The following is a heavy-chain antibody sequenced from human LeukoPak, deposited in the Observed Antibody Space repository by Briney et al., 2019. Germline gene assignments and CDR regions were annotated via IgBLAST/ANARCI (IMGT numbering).Heavy chain of an antibody. CDR1: GFTFSNYA. V-gene: IGHV3-23*01. Sequence: GGSLRLSCAASGFTFSNYAMSWVRQAPGKGLEWVSAISINGGTTYYADSVKGRFTTSRDNSKNTLYLQVNSLRAVDTAVYFCAKAAPDTTYFDSWGQGTLVTVSS. J-gene: IGHJ4*02. CDR2: ISINGGTT. D-gene: IGHD2/OR15-2a*01. CDR3: AKAAPDTTYFDS.